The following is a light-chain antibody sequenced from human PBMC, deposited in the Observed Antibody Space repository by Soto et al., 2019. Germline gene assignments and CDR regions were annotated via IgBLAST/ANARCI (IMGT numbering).Light chain of an antibody. CDR3: QQYGSSGT. CDR1: QSVSSY. V-gene: IGKV3-11*01. J-gene: IGKJ1*01. Sequence: DIVLTQSPATLSLSPGDRATLSCRASQSVSSYLAWYQQKPGQAPRLLIYDASNRATGIAARFSGSGSGTDFTLTISRLEPEDFAVYYCQQYGSSGTFGQGTKVDIK. CDR2: DAS.